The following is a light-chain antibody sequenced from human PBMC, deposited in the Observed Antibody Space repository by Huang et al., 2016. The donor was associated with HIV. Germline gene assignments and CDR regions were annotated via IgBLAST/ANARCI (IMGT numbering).Light chain of an antibody. CDR1: QSLLHGNGYNN. Sequence: DIVMIQSPLSLSVTPGEAASISCRSSQSLLHGNGYNNLEWYLQKPGQSPQLLIYSGSDRAPGVPARFSARGSGTDFSLTISSVEAEDIGIYYCMQSLQTPGTFGQGTRLDIK. CDR3: MQSLQTPGT. CDR2: SGS. J-gene: IGKJ5*01. V-gene: IGKV2-28*01.